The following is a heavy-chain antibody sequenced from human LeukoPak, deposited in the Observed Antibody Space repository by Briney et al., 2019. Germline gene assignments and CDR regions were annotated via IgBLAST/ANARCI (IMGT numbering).Heavy chain of an antibody. CDR1: GGTFSRFT. V-gene: IGHV1-69*13. J-gene: IGHJ6*02. D-gene: IGHD1-14*01. Sequence: GASVKVSCKASGGTFSRFTISWVRQAPGQGLEWTGGIIPIFGTANYAQKFQGRVTITADESTSTAYMELSSLRSEDTAVYYCATRLRGGPEYGMDVWGQGTTVTVSS. CDR3: ATRLRGGPEYGMDV. CDR2: IIPIFGTA.